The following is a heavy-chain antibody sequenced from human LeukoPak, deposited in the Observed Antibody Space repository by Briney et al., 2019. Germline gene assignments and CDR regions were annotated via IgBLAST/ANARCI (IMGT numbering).Heavy chain of an antibody. CDR1: GGSISSYY. V-gene: IGHV4-59*06. Sequence: SETLSLTCTVSGGSISSYYWTWIRQHPGKGLEWIGYIYYSGSTYYNPSLKSRVTISVDTSKNQFSLKLSSVTAADTAVYYCARGTVTTFIGYWGQGTLVTVSS. CDR2: IYYSGST. J-gene: IGHJ4*02. D-gene: IGHD4-17*01. CDR3: ARGTVTTFIGY.